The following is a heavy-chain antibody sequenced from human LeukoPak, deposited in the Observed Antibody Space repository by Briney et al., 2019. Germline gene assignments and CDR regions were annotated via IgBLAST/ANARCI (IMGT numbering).Heavy chain of an antibody. J-gene: IGHJ4*02. CDR3: ARRAPGAYFDY. CDR2: IYYRGST. V-gene: IGHV4-59*08. Sequence: ASETLSLTCTVSGGSISTYYWSWIRQPPGKGLEWNGYIYYRGSTNYNPSLKSRVTISVDTSKNQFSLRLSSVTAADTAVYYCARRAPGAYFDYWGQGTLVTVSS. CDR1: GGSISTYY. D-gene: IGHD1-26*01.